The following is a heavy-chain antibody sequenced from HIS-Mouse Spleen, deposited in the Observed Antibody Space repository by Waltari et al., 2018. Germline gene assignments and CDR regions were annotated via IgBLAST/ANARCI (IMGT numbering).Heavy chain of an antibody. Sequence: QVQLQQWGAGLLKPSANLSLTCAAYGGSFSGYSWSWIRNPPGKGLEWIGEINHSGSTNYNPSLKSRVTISVDTSKNQFSLKLSSVTAADTAVYYCARVRTGDPSYWYFDLWGRGTLVTVSS. D-gene: IGHD7-27*01. J-gene: IGHJ2*01. CDR1: GGSFSGYS. CDR3: ARVRTGDPSYWYFDL. V-gene: IGHV4-34*01. CDR2: INHSGST.